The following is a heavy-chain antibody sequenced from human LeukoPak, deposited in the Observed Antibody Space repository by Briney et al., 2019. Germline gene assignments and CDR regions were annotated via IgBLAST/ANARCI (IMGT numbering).Heavy chain of an antibody. CDR1: GYSIGSGYQ. V-gene: IGHV4-38-2*02. CDR3: ARDPRWLTPDCTSTSCYENYFDP. J-gene: IGHJ5*02. CDR2: IYHSGSA. D-gene: IGHD2-2*01. Sequence: SETLSLTCAVSGYSIGSGYQWAWIRQSPGKGLEWIGSIYHSGSAHYNPSLKSRVTISVGTSKNQFSLKMYSVTAADTAVYYCARDPRWLTPDCTSTSCYENYFDPWGQGTLVTVSS.